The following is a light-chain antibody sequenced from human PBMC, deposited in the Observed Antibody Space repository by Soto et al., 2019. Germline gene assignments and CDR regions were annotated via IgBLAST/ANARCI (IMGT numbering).Light chain of an antibody. J-gene: IGKJ5*01. Sequence: DIQMTQSPSTLSASIGDRVTVTCRASQNIRNWLAWYQQKPGKAPKLLIYDVSSLESGVPPRFSGSGSGTDFTLTISGLQPDDFATYYCQQYNTYSTFGQGTRLEIK. CDR1: QNIRNW. V-gene: IGKV1-5*01. CDR2: DVS. CDR3: QQYNTYST.